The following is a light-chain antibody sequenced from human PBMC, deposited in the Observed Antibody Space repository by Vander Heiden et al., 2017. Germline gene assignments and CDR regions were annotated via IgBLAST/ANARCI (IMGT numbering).Light chain of an antibody. CDR2: GIS. Sequence: EVVLTQSPATLSLSLGERVTLSCRARPSVSGKYLAWYQQKPGQAPRLLIFGISTRASGIPERFSGSGSGTDFTLTISRLEPEDFAMYYCQRYDHSQWTFGQGTRVEIK. V-gene: IGKV3-20*01. J-gene: IGKJ1*01. CDR3: QRYDHSQWT. CDR1: PSVSGKY.